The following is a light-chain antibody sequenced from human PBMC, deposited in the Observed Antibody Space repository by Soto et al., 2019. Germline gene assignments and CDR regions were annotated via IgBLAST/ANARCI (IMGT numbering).Light chain of an antibody. CDR2: DAS. CDR1: QGISSA. J-gene: IGKJ2*02. CDR3: QQFNSYGT. V-gene: IGKV1-13*02. Sequence: AIQLTQSPSSLSASEGDRVTITCRASQGISSALAWYQQKPGKAPKLLIYDASSLESGVPSRFSGSGSGTDFTLTISSLQPEDFATYYCQQFNSYGTFGQGTKLEIK.